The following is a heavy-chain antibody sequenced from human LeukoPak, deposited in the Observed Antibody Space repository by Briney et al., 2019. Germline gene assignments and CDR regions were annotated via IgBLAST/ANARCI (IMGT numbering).Heavy chain of an antibody. CDR3: ARGPRGRAFDI. CDR1: GYTFTSYY. V-gene: IGHV1-8*02. J-gene: IGHJ3*02. Sequence: ASVKVSCKASGYTFTSYYMHWVRQATGQGLEWMGWMNPNSGNTGYAQKFQGRVTMTRNTSISTAYMELSSLRSEDTAVYYCARGPRGRAFDIWGQGTMVTVSS. CDR2: MNPNSGNT. D-gene: IGHD5-12*01.